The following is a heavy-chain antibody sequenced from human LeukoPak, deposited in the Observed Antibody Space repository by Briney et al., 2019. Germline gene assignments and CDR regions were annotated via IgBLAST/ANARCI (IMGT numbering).Heavy chain of an antibody. J-gene: IGHJ3*02. Sequence: ASVKVSCKASGYTFTSYGISWVRQAPGQGLEWMGWISAYNGNTNYAQKLQGRVTMATDTSTSTAYMELRSLRSDDTAVYYCARPDSSSGGGAFDIWGQGTMVTVSS. V-gene: IGHV1-18*01. CDR3: ARPDSSSGGGAFDI. CDR1: GYTFTSYG. D-gene: IGHD6-13*01. CDR2: ISAYNGNT.